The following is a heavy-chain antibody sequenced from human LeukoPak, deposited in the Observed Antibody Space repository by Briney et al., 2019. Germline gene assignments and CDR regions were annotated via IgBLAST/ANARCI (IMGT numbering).Heavy chain of an antibody. CDR2: IWYDGSNK. CDR1: GFTFSSYG. D-gene: IGHD4-17*01. Sequence: PGGSLRLSCAASGFTFSSYGMHWVRQAPGKGLELVAVIWYDGSNKYYADSVKGRFTISRDNSKNTLYLQMNSLRAEDTAVYYCAKDYGDYVGNAFDIWGQGTMVTVSS. V-gene: IGHV3-33*06. CDR3: AKDYGDYVGNAFDI. J-gene: IGHJ3*02.